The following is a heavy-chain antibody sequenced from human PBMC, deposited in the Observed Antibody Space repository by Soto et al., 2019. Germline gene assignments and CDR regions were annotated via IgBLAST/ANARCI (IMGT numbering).Heavy chain of an antibody. CDR1: GFTFNNAW. D-gene: IGHD4-17*01. CDR3: NKENGDYVGAEYFQE. Sequence: GGSLRLSCAASGFTFNNAWMSWVRQAPGKGLEWVGHINSKTEGGTTDYAAPVKGRFTISRDDSKNTLYLQMNSLETEDTAVYYCNKENGDYVGAEYFQEWGQGTLVTVSS. V-gene: IGHV3-15*01. CDR2: INSKTEGGTT. J-gene: IGHJ1*01.